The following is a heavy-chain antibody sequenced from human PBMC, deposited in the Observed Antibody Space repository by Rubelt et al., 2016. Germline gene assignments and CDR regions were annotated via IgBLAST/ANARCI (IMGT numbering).Heavy chain of an antibody. CDR2: ISAYNGNT. Sequence: QVQLVQSGAEVKKPGASVKVSCKASGYTFTSYGISWVRQAPGQGLEWMGWISAYNGNTNYAQKLQGRVTMTTDTSTSTAYMELRSLRSEDTAVYYCARLSIFEDTAMVMSDYWGQGTLVTVSS. V-gene: IGHV1-18*01. CDR1: GYTFTSYG. CDR3: ARLSIFEDTAMVMSDY. D-gene: IGHD5-18*01. J-gene: IGHJ4*02.